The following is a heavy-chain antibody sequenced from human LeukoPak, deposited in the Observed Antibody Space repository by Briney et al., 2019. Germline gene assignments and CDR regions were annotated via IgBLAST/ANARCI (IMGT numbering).Heavy chain of an antibody. CDR1: GFTFDDYA. CDR3: TKDICPDWFGEVHAFDI. CDR2: ISWNSGSI. D-gene: IGHD3-10*01. J-gene: IGHJ3*02. V-gene: IGHV3-9*01. Sequence: PGRSLRLSCAASGFTFDDYAMHWVRQAPGKGLEWVSGISWNSGSIGYADSVKGRFTISRDNAKNSLYLQMNSLRAEDTALYYCTKDICPDWFGEVHAFDICGQGPRVTVTS.